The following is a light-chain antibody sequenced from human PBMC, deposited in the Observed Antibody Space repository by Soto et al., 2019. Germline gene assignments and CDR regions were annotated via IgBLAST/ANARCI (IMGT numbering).Light chain of an antibody. CDR3: SSYTSTTTYV. V-gene: IGLV2-14*01. Sequence: QSALTQPASVSGSPGQSITISCTGTSSDIGGYNYVSWYQQHPGKAPKLMIYDVTHRPSGIYHRFSGSKSGNTASLTISGLQAEDEADYYCSSYTSTTTYVFGTGTKLTVL. J-gene: IGLJ1*01. CDR1: SSDIGGYNY. CDR2: DVT.